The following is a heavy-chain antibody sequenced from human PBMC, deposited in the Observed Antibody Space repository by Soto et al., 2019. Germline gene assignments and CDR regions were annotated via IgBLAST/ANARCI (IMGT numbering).Heavy chain of an antibody. J-gene: IGHJ6*02. CDR3: ARDSRYDFWSGYYYYYGMDV. CDR1: GFTVSSNY. CDR2: IYSGGST. D-gene: IGHD3-3*01. V-gene: IGHV3-53*01. Sequence: PGGSLRLSCAASGFTVSSNYMSWVRQAPGKGLEWVSVIYSGGSTCYADSVKGRFTISRDNSKNTLYLQMNSLRAEDTAVYYCARDSRYDFWSGYYYYYGMDVWGQGTTVTVSS.